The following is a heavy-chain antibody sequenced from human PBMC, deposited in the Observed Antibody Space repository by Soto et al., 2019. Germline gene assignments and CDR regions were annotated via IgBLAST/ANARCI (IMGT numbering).Heavy chain of an antibody. CDR2: IIPIFGTA. J-gene: IGHJ6*02. D-gene: IGHD3-3*01. CDR3: ARDSRRKSGYYTGYYYYGMDV. Sequence: ASVKVSCKASGGTFSSYAISWVRQAPGQGLEWMGGIIPIFGTANYAQKFQGRVTITADESTSTAYMELSSLRSEDTAVYYCARDSRRKSGYYTGYYYYGMDVWGQGTTVTVSS. CDR1: GGTFSSYA. V-gene: IGHV1-69*13.